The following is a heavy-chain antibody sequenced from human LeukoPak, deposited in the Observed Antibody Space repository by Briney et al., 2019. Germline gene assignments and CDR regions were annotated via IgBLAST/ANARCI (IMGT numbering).Heavy chain of an antibody. CDR3: ARDRDWNDAYGAFDI. V-gene: IGHV3-21*01. Sequence: KPGGSLRLSCAASGFTFSSYSMNWVRQAPGKGLEWVSSISSSSSSYIYYADSVKGRFTISRDNAKNSLYLQMNSLRAEDTAVYYCARDRDWNDAYGAFDIWGQGTMVTVSS. J-gene: IGHJ3*02. D-gene: IGHD1-1*01. CDR2: ISSSSSSYI. CDR1: GFTFSSYS.